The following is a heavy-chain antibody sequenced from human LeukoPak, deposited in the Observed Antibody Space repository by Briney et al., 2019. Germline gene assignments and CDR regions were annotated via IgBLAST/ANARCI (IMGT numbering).Heavy chain of an antibody. D-gene: IGHD2-2*01. Sequence: PSETLSLTYTVSGGSISSSSYYWGWIRQPPGKGLEWIGSIYYSGSTYYNPSLKSRVTISVDTSKNQFSLKLSSVTAADTAVYYCARHQPSRTQLTHPYFDYWGQGTLVTVSS. J-gene: IGHJ4*02. CDR1: GGSISSSSYY. CDR2: IYYSGST. CDR3: ARHQPSRTQLTHPYFDY. V-gene: IGHV4-39*01.